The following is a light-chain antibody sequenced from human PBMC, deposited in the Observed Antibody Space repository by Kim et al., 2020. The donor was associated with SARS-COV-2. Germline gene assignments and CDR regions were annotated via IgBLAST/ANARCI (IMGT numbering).Light chain of an antibody. CDR2: GAS. J-gene: IGKJ2*01. CDR3: QQYNNWPYT. V-gene: IGKV3-15*01. CDR1: QSVSSN. Sequence: EIVMTQSPATLSVSPGERATLSCRASQSVSSNLAWYQQKPGQAPRLFIYGASTRATGIPARFSGSGSGTEFTLTISSLQSEDFAVYYCQQYNNWPYTFGQGTKLEI.